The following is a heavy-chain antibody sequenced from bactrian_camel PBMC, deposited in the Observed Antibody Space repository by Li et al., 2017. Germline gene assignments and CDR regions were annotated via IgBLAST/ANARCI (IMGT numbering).Heavy chain of an antibody. CDR3: ATTGDRVCGLLLRYFHY. Sequence: HVQLVESGGGSVQAGGSLRLSCTASQSTYRSICMAWFRQAPGKHREGVAYIDADGTTTYANSVKGRFTTSKDNARSTLYLQMNSLKPEDSAMYYCATTGDRVCGLLLRYFHYWGQGTQVTVS. CDR1: QSTYRSIC. D-gene: IGHD3*01. CDR2: IDADGTT. V-gene: IGHV3S53*01. J-gene: IGHJ4*01.